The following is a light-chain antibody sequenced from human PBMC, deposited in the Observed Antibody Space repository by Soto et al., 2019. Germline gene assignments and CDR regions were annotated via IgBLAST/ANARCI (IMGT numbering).Light chain of an antibody. Sequence: QSALTQPASVSGSTGQSITISCTGPSSDVGGYNYVSWYQQHPGKAPKLMIYEVSKRPSGVPDRFSGSKSGNTASLTVSGLQAEDESDYYCNSYAGSNNWVFGGGTKLTVL. J-gene: IGLJ3*02. CDR1: SSDVGGYNY. CDR2: EVS. V-gene: IGLV2-8*01. CDR3: NSYAGSNNWV.